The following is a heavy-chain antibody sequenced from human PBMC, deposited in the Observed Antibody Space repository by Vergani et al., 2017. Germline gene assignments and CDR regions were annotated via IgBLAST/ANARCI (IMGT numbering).Heavy chain of an antibody. D-gene: IGHD2-15*01. J-gene: IGHJ5*02. CDR2: IYYSGST. CDR3: TRQWAVVSANNWFVP. V-gene: IGHV4-39*01. CDR1: NDSVSNTFYY. Sequence: QVQLQESGPGLVKPSETLSLTCTVSNDSVSNTFYYWGWIRQTPGKGLEWIGSIYYSGSTYYNPSLASRVTMSVDTSKSQFSLKLSSVTAADTAVYYCTRQWAVVSANNWFVPWGEGTLVTVSS.